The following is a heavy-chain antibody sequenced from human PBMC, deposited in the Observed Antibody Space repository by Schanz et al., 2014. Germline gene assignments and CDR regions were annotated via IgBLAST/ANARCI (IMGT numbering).Heavy chain of an antibody. Sequence: EVKMVESGGGLVKPGGSLRLSCAASGLNFSSYSLNWVRQAPGKGLEWVSSISYGTSYIYYAESVKGRFTISRDNAKNSLYLQMNGLRAEDTAVYYCARVALPGYSSPRDAFDIWGRGTMVTVSS. CDR1: GLNFSSYS. CDR3: ARVALPGYSSPRDAFDI. V-gene: IGHV3-21*01. J-gene: IGHJ3*02. D-gene: IGHD5-18*01. CDR2: ISYGTSYI.